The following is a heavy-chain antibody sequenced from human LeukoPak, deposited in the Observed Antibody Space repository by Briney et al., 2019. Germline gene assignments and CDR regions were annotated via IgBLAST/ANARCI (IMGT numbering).Heavy chain of an antibody. CDR2: IRYDGSNK. CDR1: GFTFSSYG. Sequence: GGSLRLSCAASGFTFSSYGMHWVRQAPGKGLEWVAFIRYDGSNKYYADSVEGRFTISRDHTLYLQMNSLRAEDTAVYYCAKDYCSSTSCFFFDYWGQGTLVTVSS. J-gene: IGHJ4*02. V-gene: IGHV3-30*02. CDR3: AKDYCSSTSCFFFDY. D-gene: IGHD2-2*01.